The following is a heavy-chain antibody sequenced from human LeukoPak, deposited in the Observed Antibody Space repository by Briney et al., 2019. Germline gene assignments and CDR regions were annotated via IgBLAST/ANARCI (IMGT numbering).Heavy chain of an antibody. D-gene: IGHD2-8*01. V-gene: IGHV4-34*01. CDR1: GGSFSGYY. CDR3: ARGRMVYAIRYYFDY. CDR2: INHSGST. Sequence: SETLSHTCAVYGGSFSGYYWSWIRQPPGKGLEWIGEINHSGSTNYNPSLKSRVTISVDTSKNQFSLKLSSVTAADTAVYYCARGRMVYAIRYYFDYWGQGTLVTVSS. J-gene: IGHJ4*02.